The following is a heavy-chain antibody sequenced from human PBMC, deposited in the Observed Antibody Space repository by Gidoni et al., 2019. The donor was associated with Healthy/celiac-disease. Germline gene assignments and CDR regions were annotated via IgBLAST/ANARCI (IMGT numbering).Heavy chain of an antibody. V-gene: IGHV3-73*01. CDR2: KANSYAT. CDR3: TRQQDYYYYYGMDV. J-gene: IGHJ6*02. Sequence: KANSYATAYAASVKGRFTISRDDSKNTAYLQMNSLKTEDTAVYYCTRQQDYYYYYGMDVWGQGTTVTVSS.